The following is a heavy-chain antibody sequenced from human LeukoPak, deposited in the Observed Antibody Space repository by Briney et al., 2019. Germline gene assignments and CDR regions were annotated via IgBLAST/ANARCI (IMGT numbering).Heavy chain of an antibody. CDR1: GFTVSSNY. V-gene: IGHV3-53*01. J-gene: IGHJ6*03. CDR2: IYSGGST. Sequence: PGGSLRLSCAASGFTVSSNYMSWVRQAPGKGLEWVSVIYSGGSTYYADSVKGRFTISRDNSKNTLYLQMNSLRAEDTAVYYCASTYCTNGVCPTHGYIDVWGKGTTVTVSS. CDR3: ASTYCTNGVCPTHGYIDV. D-gene: IGHD2-8*01.